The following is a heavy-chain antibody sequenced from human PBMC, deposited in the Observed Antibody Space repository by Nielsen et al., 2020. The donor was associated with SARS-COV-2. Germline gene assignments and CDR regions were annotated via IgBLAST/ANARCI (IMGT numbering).Heavy chain of an antibody. V-gene: IGHV1-3*01. D-gene: IGHD3-10*01. Sequence: WVRQAPGQRLEWMGWINAGNGNTKYSQNFQGRVTITRDTSASTAYMELSSLRSEDTAVYYCVRGVGNTMVRGVIDTAHFDYWGQGTLVTVSS. CDR2: INAGNGNT. J-gene: IGHJ4*02. CDR3: VRGVGNTMVRGVIDTAHFDY.